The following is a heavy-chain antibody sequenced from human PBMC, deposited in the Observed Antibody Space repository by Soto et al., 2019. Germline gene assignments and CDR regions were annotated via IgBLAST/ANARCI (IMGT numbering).Heavy chain of an antibody. J-gene: IGHJ6*02. CDR1: AFAFSSYG. V-gene: IGHV3-30*18. CDR3: AKDERREIQLTYLTYGLDV. CDR2: IAYDGSAE. Sequence: QVQLVASGGGVVRPGKSLRLSCAGSAFAFSSYGIHWVRQAPGKGLEWVAAIAYDGSAEYYTDSVKGRVTISRDNSKNMVFLQMNSLRAEDTAVYYCAKDERREIQLTYLTYGLDVWGQGTTVTVSS.